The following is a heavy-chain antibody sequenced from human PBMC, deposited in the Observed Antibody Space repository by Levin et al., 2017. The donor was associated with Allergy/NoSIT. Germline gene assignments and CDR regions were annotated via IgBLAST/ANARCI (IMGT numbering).Heavy chain of an antibody. CDR2: ISTSSGSI. CDR3: ARDRVVVAGDDVFDI. CDR1: GFTFSSYT. D-gene: IGHD6-19*01. Sequence: QTGGSLRLSCAASGFTFSSYTMNWVRQAPGKGLEWISYISTSSGSIYYADSVKGRFTISRDNAKNSLFLQMNSLRAEDTAVYYCARDRVVVAGDDVFDIWGQGTMVAVSS. J-gene: IGHJ3*02. V-gene: IGHV3-48*01.